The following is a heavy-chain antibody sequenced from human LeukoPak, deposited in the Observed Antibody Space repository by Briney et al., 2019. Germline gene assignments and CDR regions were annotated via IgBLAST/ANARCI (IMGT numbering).Heavy chain of an antibody. CDR3: ARGQVDFWSGYHDY. Sequence: SETLSLTCAVSGYSISRGYYWSWIRQPPGKGLEWIGEINHSGSTNYNPSLKSRVTISVDTSKNQFSLKLSSVTAADTAVYYCARGQVDFWSGYHDYWGQGTLVTVSS. CDR2: INHSGST. CDR1: GYSISRGYY. V-gene: IGHV4-34*01. J-gene: IGHJ4*02. D-gene: IGHD3-3*01.